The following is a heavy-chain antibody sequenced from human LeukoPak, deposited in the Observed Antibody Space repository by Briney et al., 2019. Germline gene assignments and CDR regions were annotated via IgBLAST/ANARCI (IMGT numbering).Heavy chain of an antibody. J-gene: IGHJ4*02. CDR1: GYSISSGYF. D-gene: IGHD2-15*01. CDR3: ARDIGWTKGPFDY. Sequence: SETLSLTCEVSGYSISSGYFWVWIRQSPGKGLEVIAGIFHDGRTYYNPSVQSRVTISVDTFRNRFSLKLKSVTAADAAVYYCARDIGWTKGPFDYWGQGTLVTVSS. CDR2: IFHDGRT. V-gene: IGHV4-38-2*01.